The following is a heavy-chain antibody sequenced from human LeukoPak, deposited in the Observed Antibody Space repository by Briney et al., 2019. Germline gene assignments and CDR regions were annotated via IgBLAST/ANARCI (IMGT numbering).Heavy chain of an antibody. Sequence: GRSLRLSCAASGFTFSSYGMHWVRQAPGKGLEWVAVIWYDGSNKYYADSVKGRFTISRDNSKNTLYLQMNSLRAEDTAEYYCARGGYYYDSSGYVDYWGQGTLVTVSS. D-gene: IGHD3-22*01. J-gene: IGHJ4*02. CDR3: ARGGYYYDSSGYVDY. CDR2: IWYDGSNK. CDR1: GFTFSSYG. V-gene: IGHV3-33*01.